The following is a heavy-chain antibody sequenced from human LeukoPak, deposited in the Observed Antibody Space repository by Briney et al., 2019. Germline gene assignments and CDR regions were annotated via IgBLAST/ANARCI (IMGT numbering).Heavy chain of an antibody. CDR1: GFTFSSYA. D-gene: IGHD6-19*01. CDR3: AKSPRQWLNRINWFDP. V-gene: IGHV3-23*01. Sequence: GGSLRLSCAASGFTFSSYAMSWVRQAPGKGLEWVSAISGSGGSTYYADSVKGRFTISRDNSKNTLYLQMNSLRAEDTAVYYCAKSPRQWLNRINWFDPWGQGTLATVSS. J-gene: IGHJ5*02. CDR2: ISGSGGST.